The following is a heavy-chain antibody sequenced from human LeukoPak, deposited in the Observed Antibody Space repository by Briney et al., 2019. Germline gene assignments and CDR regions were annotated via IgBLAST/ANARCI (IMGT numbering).Heavy chain of an antibody. V-gene: IGHV3-9*01. J-gene: IGHJ3*01. D-gene: IGHD2-15*01. CDR1: GFTFDDYA. CDR2: ISWNSGSI. CDR3: ARDIGGAFDV. Sequence: GGSLRLSCAASGFTFDDYAMHWVRQAPGKGLEWVSGISWNSGSIGYADSVKGRFTISRDNAKNSLYLQMNSLRGEDTAMYYCARDIGGAFDVWGQGTMVTVSS.